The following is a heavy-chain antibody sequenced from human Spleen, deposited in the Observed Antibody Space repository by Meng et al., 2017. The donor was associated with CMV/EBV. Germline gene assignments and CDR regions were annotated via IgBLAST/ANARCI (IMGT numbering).Heavy chain of an antibody. CDR3: ARWDRTWIDAFDV. CDR1: RGSISNYF. V-gene: IGHV4-59*01. Sequence: SETLSLTCTVSRGSISNYFWSWIRQAPGKGLEWIGYIYYSGSTNYKPSLESRVTISVDTSKNEFSLKLTSVTAADTAVYYCARWDRTWIDAFDVWGQGTVVTVSS. D-gene: IGHD1-14*01. J-gene: IGHJ3*01. CDR2: IYYSGST.